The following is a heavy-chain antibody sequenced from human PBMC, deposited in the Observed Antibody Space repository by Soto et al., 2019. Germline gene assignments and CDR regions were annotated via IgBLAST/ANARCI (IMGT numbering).Heavy chain of an antibody. V-gene: IGHV4-31*03. D-gene: IGHD3-16*01. J-gene: IGHJ6*02. CDR3: ARDRPAFKSFGSGMDV. CDR2: IFHTGIT. Sequence: SETLSLTCSVSGGAINDRGYYWSGIRQHPGRGLEWIGNIFHTGITDYNPSLMGRLTISIDTSKNEFSLKLTSVTAADTAVYYCARDRPAFKSFGSGMDVWGQGTTVTVS. CDR1: GGAINDRGYY.